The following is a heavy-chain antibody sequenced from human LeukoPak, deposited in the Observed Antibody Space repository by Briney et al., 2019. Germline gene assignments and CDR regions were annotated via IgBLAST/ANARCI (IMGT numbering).Heavy chain of an antibody. CDR3: AKDGIDWGSYFDY. CDR2: FSAGGGST. J-gene: IGHJ4*02. D-gene: IGHD7-27*01. V-gene: IGHV3-23*01. Sequence: GGSLRLSCAASGFTFSSYTMNWVRQAPGRGLEWVSAFSAGGGSTYYADSVKGRFTISRDNSKSTLYLQMNSLRVEDTAVYYCAKDGIDWGSYFDYWGQGTLVTVSS. CDR1: GFTFSSYT.